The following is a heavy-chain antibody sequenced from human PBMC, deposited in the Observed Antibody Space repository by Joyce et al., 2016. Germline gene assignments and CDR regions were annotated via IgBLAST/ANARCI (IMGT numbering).Heavy chain of an antibody. CDR1: GFTFNNAG. Sequence: EVQLVESGGGLVKPGGSLRLSCAASGFTFNNAGMSWVRQAPGKGLEWVGRIKTITEGGTTDYAAPVKGRFTISRDDSENTLYLQMNSLRTEDTAVYYCTTPYTGSRWAFAIWGQGTMVTVSS. CDR2: IKTITEGGTT. V-gene: IGHV3-15*01. J-gene: IGHJ3*02. CDR3: TTPYTGSRWAFAI. D-gene: IGHD1-26*01.